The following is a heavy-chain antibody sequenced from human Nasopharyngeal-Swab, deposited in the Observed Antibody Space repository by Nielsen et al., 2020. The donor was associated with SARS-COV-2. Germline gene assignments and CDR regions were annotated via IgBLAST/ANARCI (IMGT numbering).Heavy chain of an antibody. CDR3: ARHNCGGDCYSNDWYFDL. CDR2: IYPGDSDT. V-gene: IGHV5-51*01. J-gene: IGHJ2*01. D-gene: IGHD2-21*02. Sequence: GESLKIPCKGSGYSFTSYWIGWVRQMPGKGLEWMGIIYPGDSDTRYSPSFQGQVTISADKSISTAYLQWSSLKASDTAMYYCARHNCGGDCYSNDWYFDLWGRGTLVTVSS. CDR1: GYSFTSYW.